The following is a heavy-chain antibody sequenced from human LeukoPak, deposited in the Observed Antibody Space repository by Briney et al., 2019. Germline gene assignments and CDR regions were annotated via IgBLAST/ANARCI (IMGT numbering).Heavy chain of an antibody. CDR1: GGPINRSNYY. Sequence: PSETLSLTCTVSGGPINRSNYYWGWIRQSPVKGLEWIGSIYYTGNTYYNPSLESRVTIALHTSENQFSLKLTSVTAADTAVYYCARVLMYSGRPNWFDPWGQGTLVTVSS. CDR2: IYYTGNT. V-gene: IGHV4-39*07. CDR3: ARVLMYSGRPNWFDP. D-gene: IGHD1-26*01. J-gene: IGHJ5*02.